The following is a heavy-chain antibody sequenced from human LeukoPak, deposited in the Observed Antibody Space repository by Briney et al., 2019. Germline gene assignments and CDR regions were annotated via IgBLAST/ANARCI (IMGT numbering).Heavy chain of an antibody. CDR1: GFTFDDYG. Sequence: PGGSLRLSCAASGFTFDDYGMSWVRQAPGKGLEWVSYISGSGTTIYSADSVKGRFTISRDNAKNSLYLQMNSLRAEDTALYYCARGRGYDDRLVSSDVWGKGTTVTVSS. D-gene: IGHD5-12*01. CDR2: ISGSGTTI. CDR3: ARGRGYDDRLVSSDV. J-gene: IGHJ6*04. V-gene: IGHV3-11*01.